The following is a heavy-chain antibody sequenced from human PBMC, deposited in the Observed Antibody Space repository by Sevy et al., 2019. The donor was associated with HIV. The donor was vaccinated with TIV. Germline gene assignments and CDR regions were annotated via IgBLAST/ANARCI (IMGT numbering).Heavy chain of an antibody. Sequence: GGSLRLSCAASEFTFNYAWMNWVRQAPGKGLERVGRVKSKTDGATTDYAAPVKGRFAISRDDSKNTLYLQMNSLKFEDTAVYYCTTARFRISAGGMDVWCQGTTVTVSS. CDR1: EFTFNYAW. V-gene: IGHV3-15*01. J-gene: IGHJ6*02. CDR3: TTARFRISAGGMDV. D-gene: IGHD3-10*01. CDR2: VKSKTDGATT.